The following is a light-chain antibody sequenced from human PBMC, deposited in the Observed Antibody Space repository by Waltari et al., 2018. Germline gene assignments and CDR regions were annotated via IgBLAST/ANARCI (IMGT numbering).Light chain of an antibody. CDR1: TIGGKR. J-gene: IGLJ2*01. V-gene: IGLV3-21*04. CDR3: QVWHSSTDVI. Sequence: SYVLTQPPSVSVAPGPTARITCGGNTIGGKRVHWYHQKPGQAPVLLIYYDSDRPSGVPERFSGSNSGNTATLTISRVEAGDEADYYCQVWHSSTDVIFGGGTKLTVL. CDR2: YDS.